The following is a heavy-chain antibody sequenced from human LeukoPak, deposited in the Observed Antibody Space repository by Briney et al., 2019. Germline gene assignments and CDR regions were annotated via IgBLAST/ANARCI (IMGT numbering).Heavy chain of an antibody. CDR1: GFTFSRFW. D-gene: IGHD3-10*01. CDR3: ARGVWFGESLGSGSDY. Sequence: HPGGSLRLSCEGTGFTFSRFWMNWVRQAPGQGLEWVANIKEDGSEKFYVDSVKGRFTISRDNAKNSLYLQMNSLRVDDTAVYYCARGVWFGESLGSGSDYWGQGTQVTVSS. J-gene: IGHJ4*02. V-gene: IGHV3-7*01. CDR2: IKEDGSEK.